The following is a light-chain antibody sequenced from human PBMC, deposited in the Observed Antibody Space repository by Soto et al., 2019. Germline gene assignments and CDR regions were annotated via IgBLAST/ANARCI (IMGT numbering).Light chain of an antibody. J-gene: IGKJ1*01. CDR2: RTS. CDR1: QSVSSSY. V-gene: IGKV3D-20*02. CDR3: QQRSDWPWT. Sequence: EIVMTQSPATLSVSPGERATLSCRASQSVSSSYLAWYQQKPGQAPRLLIYRTSNRATGIPDRFSGGGSGTDFTLTISSLEPEDFAVYYCQQRSDWPWTFGQGTKVDIK.